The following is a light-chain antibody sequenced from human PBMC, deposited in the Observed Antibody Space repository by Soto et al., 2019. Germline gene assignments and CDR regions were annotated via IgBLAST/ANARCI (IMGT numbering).Light chain of an antibody. J-gene: IGKJ1*01. CDR1: QSVSNNY. CDR3: QQYGDSPT. Sequence: EIVLTQSPGTLSLSPGERATLSCRASQSVSNNYLAWYQQKPGQAPRLLIYDASNRATGIPARFSGSGSGTDFTLTISRLEPEDFAVFYCQQYGDSPTFGQGTKVDIK. V-gene: IGKV3-20*01. CDR2: DAS.